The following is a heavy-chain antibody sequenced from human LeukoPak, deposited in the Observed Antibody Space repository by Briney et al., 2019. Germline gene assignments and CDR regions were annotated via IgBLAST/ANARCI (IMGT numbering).Heavy chain of an antibody. V-gene: IGHV3-23*01. CDR2: ISGSGSST. J-gene: IGHJ4*02. D-gene: IGHD1-26*01. CDR3: AKGWRSNIVGATSDY. CDR1: GFTFSSYA. Sequence: GGSLRLSCAASGFTFSSYAISSVRQAPGRGLEWVSAISGSGSSTYYADSVKGRFTISRDNSKNTLYLQMNSLRAEDTAVYYCAKGWRSNIVGATSDYWGQGTLVTVSS.